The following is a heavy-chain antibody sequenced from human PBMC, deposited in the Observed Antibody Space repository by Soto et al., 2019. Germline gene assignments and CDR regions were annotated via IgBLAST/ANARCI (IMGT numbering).Heavy chain of an antibody. CDR3: ATEGDLVGATARRRLED. CDR2: IITLFGTP. V-gene: IGHV1-69*01. Sequence: QVQLEQSGAEVRKPGSSVKVSCKASGGTFTSYAISWVRRAPGQGLEWIGGIITLFGTPDYAQKFEGRVTITADESTSTAYLELKTLRSEDTALYYCATEGDLVGATARRRLEDCGQGTRVNVSS. CDR1: GGTFTSYA. D-gene: IGHD1-26*01. J-gene: IGHJ4*02.